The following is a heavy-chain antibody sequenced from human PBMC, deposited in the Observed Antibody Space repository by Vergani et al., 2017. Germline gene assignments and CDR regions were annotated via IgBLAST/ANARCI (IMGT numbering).Heavy chain of an antibody. CDR1: GFTFSSYG. CDR3: ARDLRLLYNRFDP. J-gene: IGHJ5*02. CDR2: IWYDGNNK. Sequence: QVQLVESGGGVVQPGRSLRLSCAASGFTFSSYGMHWVRQAPGKGLEWVAVIWYDGNNKQYVDSVKGRFTISRDNSKSTMYLQMNSLRDEDTGVYYCARDLRLLYNRFDPWGQGTLVTVS. D-gene: IGHD1-14*01. V-gene: IGHV3-33*01.